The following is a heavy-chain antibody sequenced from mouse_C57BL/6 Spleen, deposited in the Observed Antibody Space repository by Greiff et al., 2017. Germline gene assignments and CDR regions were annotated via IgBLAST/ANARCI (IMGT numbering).Heavy chain of an antibody. Sequence: VQLQESGPGLVQPSQSLSITCTVSGFSLTSYGVHWVRQSPGKGLEWLGVIWRGGSTDYNAAFMSRLSITKDNSKSQVFFKMNSLQADDTAIYYCAKSRDYDAAWFAYWGQGTLVTVSA. CDR3: AKSRDYDAAWFAY. J-gene: IGHJ3*01. CDR2: IWRGGST. D-gene: IGHD2-4*01. CDR1: GFSLTSYG. V-gene: IGHV2-5*01.